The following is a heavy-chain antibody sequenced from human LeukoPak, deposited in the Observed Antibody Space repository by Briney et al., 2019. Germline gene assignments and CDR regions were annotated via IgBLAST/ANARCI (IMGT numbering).Heavy chain of an antibody. CDR2: ISTDGSST. Sequence: GGSLRLSCAASGFIFSSYWMHWFRQGPGKGLVWVSRISTDGSSTSYADSVKGRFTISRDNAKNTLYLQMDSLRAEDSAVYYCARVRSGTWSGYEYWGQGTLVTVSS. V-gene: IGHV3-74*01. CDR1: GFIFSSYW. D-gene: IGHD3-3*01. CDR3: ARVRSGTWSGYEY. J-gene: IGHJ4*02.